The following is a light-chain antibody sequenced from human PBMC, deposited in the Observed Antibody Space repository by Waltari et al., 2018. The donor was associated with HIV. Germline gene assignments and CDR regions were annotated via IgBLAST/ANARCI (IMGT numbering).Light chain of an antibody. CDR3: ATWDDTGDGPMV. V-gene: IGLV1-44*01. CDR1: ASTIGTNP. CDR2: SSN. Sequence: QSVLTQPPSASGTPGQRVTISCSGGASTIGTNPVPCYQHFPGTAPKLLIYSSNQVSSGVPDRFSASKSGTSASLTISGLQSEDEAHYFCATWDDTGDGPMVFGRGTKVTVI. J-gene: IGLJ2*01.